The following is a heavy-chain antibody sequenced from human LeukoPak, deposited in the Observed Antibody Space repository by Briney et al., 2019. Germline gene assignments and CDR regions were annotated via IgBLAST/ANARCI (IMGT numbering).Heavy chain of an antibody. D-gene: IGHD1-26*01. V-gene: IGHV3-48*02. CDR3: ARAWYSWGYYFDY. J-gene: IGHJ4*02. CDR1: GFTFSSYS. Sequence: GGSLRLSCAASGFTFSSYSMNWVRQAPGKGLEWVSCISSSSSTIFYADSVKGRFTISRDNAKNSLYLQMHSLRDEVTAVYYCARAWYSWGYYFDYWGQGTLVTVSS. CDR2: ISSSSSTI.